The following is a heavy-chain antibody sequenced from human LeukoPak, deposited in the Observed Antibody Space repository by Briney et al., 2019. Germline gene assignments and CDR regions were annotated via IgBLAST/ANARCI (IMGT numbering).Heavy chain of an antibody. D-gene: IGHD3-22*01. CDR3: AREGDSSGYYANWFDP. CDR1: GYTFTGYY. J-gene: IGHJ5*02. V-gene: IGHV1-2*02. Sequence: ASVKVSCKASGYTFTGYYMHWVRQAPGQGLEWMGWINPNSGGTNYAQKFQGRVTMTRDTSISTAYMELSRLRSEDTAVYYCAREGDSSGYYANWFDPWGQGTLVTVSS. CDR2: INPNSGGT.